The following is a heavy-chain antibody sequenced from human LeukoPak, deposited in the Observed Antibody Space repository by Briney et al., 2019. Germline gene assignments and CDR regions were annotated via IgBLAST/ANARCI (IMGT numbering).Heavy chain of an antibody. CDR2: TRFDGSTQ. J-gene: IGHJ4*02. V-gene: IGHV3-30*02. Sequence: GGSLRLSCATSGFTFSSYGMHWVRQAPGKGLEWVAFTRFDGSTQYYADSVKGRFTISRDNSKNTLFVQMNSLRAEDTAVYYCATARSSGNYFDYWGQGTLVTVSS. D-gene: IGHD3-22*01. CDR1: GFTFSSYG. CDR3: ATARSSGNYFDY.